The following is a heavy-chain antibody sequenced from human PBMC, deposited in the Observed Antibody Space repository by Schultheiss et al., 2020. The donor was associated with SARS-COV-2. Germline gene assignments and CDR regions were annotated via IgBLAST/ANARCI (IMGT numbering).Heavy chain of an antibody. CDR3: ARDTLYSSSSYDY. D-gene: IGHD6-6*01. V-gene: IGHV3-53*01. Sequence: GGSLRLSCTVSGGSISSSNWWSWVRQPPGKGLEWVSVIYSGGSTYYADSVKGRFTISRDNSKNTLYLQMNSLRAEDTAVYYCARDTLYSSSSYDYWGQGTLVTVSS. J-gene: IGHJ4*02. CDR2: IYSGGST. CDR1: GGSISSSNW.